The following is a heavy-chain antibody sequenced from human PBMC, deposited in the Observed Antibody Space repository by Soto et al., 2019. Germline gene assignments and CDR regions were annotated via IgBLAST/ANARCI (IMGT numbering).Heavy chain of an antibody. CDR1: GGSISSYY. D-gene: IGHD3-9*01. V-gene: IGHV4-59*08. Sequence: SETLSLTCTVSGGSISSYYWSWIRQPPGKGLEWIGYIYYSGSTNYNPSLKSRVTISVDTSKNQFSLKLSSVTAADTAVYYCAIHSAYDILPGPFDPCGQGTLVTGSS. CDR3: AIHSAYDILPGPFDP. J-gene: IGHJ5*02. CDR2: IYYSGST.